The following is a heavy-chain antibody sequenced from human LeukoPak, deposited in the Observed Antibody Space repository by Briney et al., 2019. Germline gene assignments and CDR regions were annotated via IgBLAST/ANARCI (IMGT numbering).Heavy chain of an antibody. CDR3: ASTLPRYLGYFDY. CDR1: GFTVSYNY. CDR2: IYSGGST. Sequence: GGSLRLSCAASGFTVSYNYMSWVRQAPGKGLEWVSVIYSGGSTYYADSVKGRFTISRDNSKNTLYFQMNSLRAEDTAVYYCASTLPRYLGYFDYWGQGTLVTVSS. V-gene: IGHV3-53*01. J-gene: IGHJ4*02. D-gene: IGHD3-9*01.